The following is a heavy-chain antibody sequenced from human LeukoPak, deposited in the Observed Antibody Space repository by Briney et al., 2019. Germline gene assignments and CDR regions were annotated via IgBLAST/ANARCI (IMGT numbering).Heavy chain of an antibody. Sequence: ASVKVSCKASGYTFTSYYMHWVRQAPGQGLEWMGIINPSGGSTSYAQKLQGRVTMTTDTSTSTAYMELRSLRSDDTAVYYCARELWSYYYGSGSSFDYWGQGTLVTVSS. V-gene: IGHV1-46*01. CDR3: ARELWSYYYGSGSSFDY. J-gene: IGHJ4*02. D-gene: IGHD3-10*01. CDR2: INPSGGST. CDR1: GYTFTSYY.